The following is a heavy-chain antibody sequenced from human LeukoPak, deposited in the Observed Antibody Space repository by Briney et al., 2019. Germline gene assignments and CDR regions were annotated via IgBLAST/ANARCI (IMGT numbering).Heavy chain of an antibody. J-gene: IGHJ4*02. CDR1: GGSISSSSYY. D-gene: IGHD4-23*01. CDR2: IYYSGST. V-gene: IGHV4-39*07. CDR3: ARVQAYGGKGYFDY. Sequence: SETLSLTCTVSGGSISSSSYYWGWIRQPPGKGLEWIGSIYYSGSTNYNPSLKSRVTISVDTSKNQFSLKLSSVTAADTAVYYCARVQAYGGKGYFDYWGQGTLVTVSS.